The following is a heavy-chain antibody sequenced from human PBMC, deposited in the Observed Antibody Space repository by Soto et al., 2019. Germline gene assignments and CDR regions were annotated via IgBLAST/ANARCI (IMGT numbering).Heavy chain of an antibody. CDR2: ISGSGDT. V-gene: IGHV3-23*01. CDR1: GFSITNHA. Sequence: GGSLRLSCAASGFSITNHAMNWVRQAPGKGLEWVSVISGSGDTSYADSVKGRITISRDNSKNTLYLQMNSLRAEDTAVYYCAHQASGYYFPFDHWGQGTLVTVSS. D-gene: IGHD3-3*01. J-gene: IGHJ4*02. CDR3: AHQASGYYFPFDH.